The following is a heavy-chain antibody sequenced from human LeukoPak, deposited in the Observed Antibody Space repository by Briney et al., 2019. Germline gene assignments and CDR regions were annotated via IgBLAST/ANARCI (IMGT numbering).Heavy chain of an antibody. CDR2: IYYSGST. CDR3: ARGPVGWEQIYYFDY. D-gene: IGHD1-26*01. Sequence: SETLSLTCTVSGGSIRSVGSYWGWIRQPPGKGLEWIGTIYYSGSTYYNPSLKSRVTISVDTSKNQFSLKLSSVTAADTAVYYCARGPVGWEQIYYFDYWGQGTLVTVSS. V-gene: IGHV4-39*07. CDR1: GGSIRSVGSY. J-gene: IGHJ4*02.